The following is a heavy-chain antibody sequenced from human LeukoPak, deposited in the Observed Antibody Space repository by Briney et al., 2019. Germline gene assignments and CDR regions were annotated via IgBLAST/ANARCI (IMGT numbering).Heavy chain of an antibody. D-gene: IGHD4-17*01. Sequence: SETLSLTCAVYGGSFSGYYWSWIRRPPGKGLEWIGEINHSGSTNYNPSLKSRVTISVDTSKNQFSLKLSSVTAADTAVYYCARGSVKFDYWGQGTLVTVSS. CDR1: GGSFSGYY. CDR3: ARGSVKFDY. CDR2: INHSGST. J-gene: IGHJ4*02. V-gene: IGHV4-34*01.